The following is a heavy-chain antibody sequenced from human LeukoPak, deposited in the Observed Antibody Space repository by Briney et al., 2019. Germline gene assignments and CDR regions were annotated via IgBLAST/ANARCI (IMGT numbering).Heavy chain of an antibody. V-gene: IGHV1-2*02. J-gene: IGHJ4*02. CDR3: ARGYGSGSYYNVQGY. CDR1: GGTFSSYA. CDR2: INPNSGGT. Sequence: ASVKVSCKASGGTFSSYAISWVRQAPGQGLEWMGWINPNSGGTNYAQKFQGRVTMTRGTSISTAYMELSRLRSDDTAVYYCARGYGSGSYYNVQGYWGQGTLVTVSS. D-gene: IGHD3-10*01.